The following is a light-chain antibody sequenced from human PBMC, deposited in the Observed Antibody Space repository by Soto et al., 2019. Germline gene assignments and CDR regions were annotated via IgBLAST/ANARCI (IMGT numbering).Light chain of an antibody. V-gene: IGKV1-33*01. J-gene: IGKJ5*01. Sequence: DIQMTQSPSSLSASVGDRVTITCRASQDISNYLNWYQQRPGKAPKLLIYGASNLERGVPSRFSGTRSGTHFTFAVTSLQPEDVATYYCQQSDSLPITFGGGTRLEI. CDR3: QQSDSLPIT. CDR2: GAS. CDR1: QDISNY.